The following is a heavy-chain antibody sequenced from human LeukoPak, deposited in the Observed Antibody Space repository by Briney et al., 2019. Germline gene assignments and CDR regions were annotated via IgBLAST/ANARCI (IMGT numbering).Heavy chain of an antibody. D-gene: IGHD2-2*01. V-gene: IGHV3-23*01. CDR1: GFTFSSYG. CDR2: ISGSGGST. Sequence: QAGGSLRLSCAASGFTFSSYGMSWVRQAPGKGLEWVSAISGSGGSTYYADSVKGRFTISRDNSKNTLYLQMNSLRAEDTAVYYCAKHPWGDCSSTSCYAYFQHWGQGTLVTVSS. CDR3: AKHPWGDCSSTSCYAYFQH. J-gene: IGHJ1*01.